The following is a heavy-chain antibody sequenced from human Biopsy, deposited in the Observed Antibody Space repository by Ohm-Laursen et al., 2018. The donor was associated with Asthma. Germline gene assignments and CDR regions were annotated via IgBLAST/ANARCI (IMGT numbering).Heavy chain of an antibody. CDR3: ARKAGSCISRTCYSLDF. Sequence: GSSVKVSCKSLGGTFNTYVIGWVRQAPGQGLEWMGGINSVFGTTTYSQKFQDRATITADDSTSTVYMELSSLRSEDTAVYYCARKAGSCISRTCYSLDFWGQGTLVTVSS. CDR2: INSVFGTT. D-gene: IGHD2-2*01. J-gene: IGHJ4*02. CDR1: GGTFNTYV. V-gene: IGHV1-69*01.